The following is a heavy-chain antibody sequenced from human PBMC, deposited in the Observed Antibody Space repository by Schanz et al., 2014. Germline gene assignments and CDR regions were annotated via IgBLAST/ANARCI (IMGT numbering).Heavy chain of an antibody. V-gene: IGHV1-18*01. D-gene: IGHD6-19*01. CDR1: GYAFSDYG. J-gene: IGHJ4*02. Sequence: QVQLEQSGAEVKKPGASVKVSCKTSGYAFSDYGITWVRQARGQGLEWVGRFIPILDVGNYAQQFQDRVTMTTDTSTSTAYMELRSLRSDDTAVYYCARGGYSSGWYDRDIAHFDYWGQGTLVTVSS. CDR3: ARGGYSSGWYDRDIAHFDY. CDR2: FIPILDVG.